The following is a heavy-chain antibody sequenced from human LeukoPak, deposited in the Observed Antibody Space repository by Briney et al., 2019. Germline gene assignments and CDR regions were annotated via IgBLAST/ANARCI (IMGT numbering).Heavy chain of an antibody. D-gene: IGHD3-10*01. J-gene: IGHJ4*02. CDR1: GYTFTSYG. V-gene: IGHV1-2*02. Sequence: ASVKVSCKASGYTFTSYGISWVRQAPGQGLEWMGWINPNSGGTNYAQKFQGRVTMTRDTSISTAYMELSRLRSDDTAVYYCAREGRYYYGSPGADYWGQGTLVTVSS. CDR2: INPNSGGT. CDR3: AREGRYYYGSPGADY.